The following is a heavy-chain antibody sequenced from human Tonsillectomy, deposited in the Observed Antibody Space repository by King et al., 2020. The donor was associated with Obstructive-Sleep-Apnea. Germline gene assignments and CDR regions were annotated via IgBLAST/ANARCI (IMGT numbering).Heavy chain of an antibody. CDR1: GGTFNSYA. V-gene: IGHV1-69*01. CDR3: ARDGMGDKPSPADAFDI. D-gene: IGHD3-16*01. Sequence: VQLVQSGAEVRKPGSSVKVSCKASGGTFNSYAISWVRQAPGQGLEWMGGVVPTFGTAQYAQKFQGRVTITADESTSTAYMEVSSLKSEDTAVYYCARDGMGDKPSPADAFDIWGQGTMVTVSS. CDR2: VVPTFGTA. J-gene: IGHJ3*02.